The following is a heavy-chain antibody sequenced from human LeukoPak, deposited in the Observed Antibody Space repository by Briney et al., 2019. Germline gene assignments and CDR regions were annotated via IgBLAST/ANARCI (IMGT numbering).Heavy chain of an antibody. Sequence: GGSLRLSCAASGITLTTNGMHWVRQAPGKGLEWVAFIQNHGSNKFYADSVKGRFTISKDTSINTLYLQMNSLRAEDTAVYYCAKFGGSGSYRYYYYYMDVWGKGTTVTVSS. CDR3: AKFGGSGSYRYYYYYMDV. CDR1: GITLTTNG. D-gene: IGHD3-10*01. CDR2: IQNHGSNK. J-gene: IGHJ6*03. V-gene: IGHV3-30*02.